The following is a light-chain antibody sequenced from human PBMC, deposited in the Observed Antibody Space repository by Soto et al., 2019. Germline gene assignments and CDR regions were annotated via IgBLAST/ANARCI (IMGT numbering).Light chain of an antibody. CDR2: DVS. J-gene: IGLJ2*01. CDR1: SSDVGGYNY. V-gene: IGLV2-14*01. Sequence: QSVLTQPASVSGSPGQSITISCTGTSSDVGGYNYVSWYQQHPGKAPKLMIYDVSNRPSGVSNRFSGSKSGNTASLTISGLQAEDEADYYCRSYTSSSTLMVFGVGTKLTVL. CDR3: RSYTSSSTLMV.